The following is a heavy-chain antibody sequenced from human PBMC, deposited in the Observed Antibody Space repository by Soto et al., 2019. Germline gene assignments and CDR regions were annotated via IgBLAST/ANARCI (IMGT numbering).Heavy chain of an antibody. CDR3: AREGRNFDY. J-gene: IGHJ4*02. Sequence: SVKVSCKASGGTFSSYAISWVRQAPGQGLEWMGGINPIFGTPHYAQKYQGRVTITADTFTNTAYMELTRLTSDDTAVYFCAREGRNFDYWGQGTLVTVYS. CDR2: INPIFGTP. V-gene: IGHV1-69*06. CDR1: GGTFSSYA.